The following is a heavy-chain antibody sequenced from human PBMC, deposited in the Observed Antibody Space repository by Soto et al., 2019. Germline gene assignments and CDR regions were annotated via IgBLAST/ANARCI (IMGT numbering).Heavy chain of an antibody. Sequence: QVQVVQSGAEVKKPGASVKLSCRTSGYTFTHYYIHWVRQAPGQGLEWLASINPASGSTNYAQDFQGRVTLTMATSTSTVYMELSGLRAKDTAIFSCARDLAAGDHWGQGTLVTVSS. J-gene: IGHJ4*02. CDR2: INPASGST. CDR1: GYTFTHYY. CDR3: ARDLAAGDH. D-gene: IGHD6-13*01. V-gene: IGHV1-46*01.